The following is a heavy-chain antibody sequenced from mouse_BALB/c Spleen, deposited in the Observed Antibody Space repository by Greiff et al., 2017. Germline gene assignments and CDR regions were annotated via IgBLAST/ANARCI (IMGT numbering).Heavy chain of an antibody. V-gene: IGHV2-9*02. Sequence: VQRVESGPGLVAPSQSLSITCTVSGFSLTSYGVHWVRQPPGKGLEWLGVIWAGGSTNYNSALMSRLSISKDNSKSQVFLKMNSLQTDDTAMYYCARGVRREFAYWGQGTLVTVSA. D-gene: IGHD2-14*01. J-gene: IGHJ3*01. CDR2: IWAGGST. CDR1: GFSLTSYG. CDR3: ARGVRREFAY.